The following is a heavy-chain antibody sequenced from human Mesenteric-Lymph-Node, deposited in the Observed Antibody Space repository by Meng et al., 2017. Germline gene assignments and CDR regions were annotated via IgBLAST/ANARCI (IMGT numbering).Heavy chain of an antibody. CDR2: IYTGGST. D-gene: IGHD1-1*01. CDR3: ARGIGTTNFDY. CDR1: GGSISSYY. V-gene: IGHV4-4*07. J-gene: IGHJ4*02. Sequence: SETLSLTCTVSGGSISSYYWSWIGQPAGKGLEWIGRIYTGGSTNYTPSLKSRVTISVDTSKNQFSLKLNSVTAANTAVYYCARGIGTTNFDYWGQGTLVTVSS.